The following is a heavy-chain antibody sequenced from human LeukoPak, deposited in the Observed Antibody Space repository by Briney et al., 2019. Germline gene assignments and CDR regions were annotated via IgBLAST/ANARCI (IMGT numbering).Heavy chain of an antibody. V-gene: IGHV3-30*02. CDR3: ASGRGVAGMFKHYED. CDR1: GFTFSSYG. J-gene: IGHJ4*02. D-gene: IGHD6-19*01. CDR2: IRYDGSNK. Sequence: QPGGSLRLSCAASGFTFSSYGMHWVRQAPGKGLEWVAFIRYDGSNKYYADSVKGRFTISRDNSKNTLYLQMNSLRAEDTAVYYCASGRGVAGMFKHYEDWGQGTLVTVSS.